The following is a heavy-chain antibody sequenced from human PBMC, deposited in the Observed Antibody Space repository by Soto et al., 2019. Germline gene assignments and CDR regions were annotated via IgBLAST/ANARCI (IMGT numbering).Heavy chain of an antibody. CDR1: GGSFSGYY. J-gene: IGHJ4*02. CDR2: INHRGST. CDR3: ARVDDY. Sequence: QVQLQQWGAGLLKPSETLSLTCAVYGGSFSGYYWSWIRQPPGKGLEWIGEINHRGSTKYNPSLKRRVAIVVATSKNHFSLKRSSVTAADTGVYYCARVDDYWGQGTLVTVSS. V-gene: IGHV4-34*01.